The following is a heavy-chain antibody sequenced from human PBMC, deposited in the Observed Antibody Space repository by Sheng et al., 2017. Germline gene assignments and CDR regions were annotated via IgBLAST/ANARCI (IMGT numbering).Heavy chain of an antibody. Sequence: EVQLVESGGGLVQPGGSLRLSCAASGFTFSNYWMHWVRQAPGKGLVWVSRIQSDGSSTTYADSVKGRFTISRDNSKNMLYLQMNSLRAEDTAVYYCARDRVGSYYGMDVWGQGTTVTVSS. D-gene: IGHD1-26*01. CDR1: GFTFSNYW. V-gene: IGHV3-74*01. J-gene: IGHJ6*02. CDR3: ARDRVGSYYGMDV. CDR2: IQSDGSST.